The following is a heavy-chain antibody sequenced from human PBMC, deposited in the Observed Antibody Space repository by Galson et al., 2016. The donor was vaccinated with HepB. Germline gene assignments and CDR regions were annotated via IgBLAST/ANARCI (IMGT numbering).Heavy chain of an antibody. Sequence: SLRLSCAGSGFAFSSYGIHWVRQAPGKGLEWVGLIWNDGSKNHYADSVKGRFTISRDNSKNTVYLQMNSLRAEDTAVYYCAKASGYSNTWFNYWGQGTLVTVSS. J-gene: IGHJ5*01. CDR2: IWNDGSKN. D-gene: IGHD6-13*01. CDR1: GFAFSSYG. V-gene: IGHV3-33*06. CDR3: AKASGYSNTWFNY.